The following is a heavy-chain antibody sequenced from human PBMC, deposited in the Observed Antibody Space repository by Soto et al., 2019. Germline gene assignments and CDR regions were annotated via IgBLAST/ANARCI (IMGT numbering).Heavy chain of an antibody. D-gene: IGHD4-4*01. CDR3: ARDYSNYHSYYGRDV. V-gene: IGHV4-39*01. Sequence: TLSLTCTVSACSISSSSYYWGWIRQPPGKGLEWIGSIYYSGSTYYNPSLKSRVTISVDTSKNQFSLKLSSVTAADTAVYYCARDYSNYHSYYGRDVRGQGPTVTVSS. CDR2: IYYSGST. J-gene: IGHJ6*02. CDR1: ACSISSSSYY.